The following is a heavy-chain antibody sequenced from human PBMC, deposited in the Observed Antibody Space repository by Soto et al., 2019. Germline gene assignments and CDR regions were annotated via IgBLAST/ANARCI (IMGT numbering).Heavy chain of an antibody. CDR1: GASISGFY. D-gene: IGHD1-1*01. Sequence: QVQLQESGPGLVKPSETLSLTCTVSGASISGFYWSWIRKSAGQGLEWIGRIYATGTTDYTPSLKSRVMMSLETSKNQFSLELRSVTAANTSVYYCVWEGTKTLRDWCDPWVQGISVIVSS. V-gene: IGHV4-4*07. CDR3: VWEGTKTLRDWCDP. CDR2: IYATGTT. J-gene: IGHJ5*02.